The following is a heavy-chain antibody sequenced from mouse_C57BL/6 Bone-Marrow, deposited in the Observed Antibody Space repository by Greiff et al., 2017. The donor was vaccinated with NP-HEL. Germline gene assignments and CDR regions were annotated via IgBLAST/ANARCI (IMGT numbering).Heavy chain of an antibody. CDR3: AKDRDGYFSFAY. V-gene: IGHV1-72*01. J-gene: IGHJ3*01. CDR2: IDPNSGGT. Sequence: VQLQQPGAELVKPGASVKLSCTASGFTFTSYWMHWVKQRPGRGLEWIGWIDPNSGGTKYDEKFKGKATLTGDKPSSTAYMQLSSLTSEDAAVYYCAKDRDGYFSFAYWGQGTLVTVSA. CDR1: GFTFTSYW. D-gene: IGHD2-3*01.